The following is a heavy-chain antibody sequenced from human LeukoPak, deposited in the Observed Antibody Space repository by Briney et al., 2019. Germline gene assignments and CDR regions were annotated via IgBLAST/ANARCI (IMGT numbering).Heavy chain of an antibody. CDR1: GGSISSYY. CDR2: IYTSGST. Sequence: SETLSLTCTVSGGSISSYYWSWIRQPPGKGVEWIGYIYTSGSTNYNPSLKSRVTISVDTSKNQFSLKLSSVTAADTAVYYCASGSSSGYYYMDVWGKGTTVTVSS. V-gene: IGHV4-4*09. CDR3: ASGSSSGYYYMDV. D-gene: IGHD6-6*01. J-gene: IGHJ6*03.